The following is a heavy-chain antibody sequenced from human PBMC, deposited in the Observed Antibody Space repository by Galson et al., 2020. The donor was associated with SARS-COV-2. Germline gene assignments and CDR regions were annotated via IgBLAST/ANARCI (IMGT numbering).Heavy chain of an antibody. CDR3: ARVFGEWELLDFYYYGMDL. V-gene: IGHV1-2*02. Sequence: ASVKVSCKASGYTFTDYYIYWVRQAPGHGLEWMGWINPNTGDTKTAERFQGRVTMTRDTSISTAYMELSRLQSDDTAVFYCARVFGEWELLDFYYYGMDLWGQGTTVTVSS. J-gene: IGHJ6*02. CDR2: INPNTGDT. CDR1: GYTFTDYY. D-gene: IGHD1-26*01.